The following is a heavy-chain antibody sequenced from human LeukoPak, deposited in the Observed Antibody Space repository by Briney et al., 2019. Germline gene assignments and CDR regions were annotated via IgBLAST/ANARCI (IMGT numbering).Heavy chain of an antibody. J-gene: IGHJ4*02. CDR1: GFTFSSYS. CDR3: AREPYYDSSGYSPDY. Sequence: GGSLRLSCAASGFTFSSYSMNWVRQAPGKGLEWVAFIRYNGNNQYYADSVKGRFTISRDNSKNTLYLQMNSLRAEDTALYYCAREPYYDSSGYSPDYWGQGTLVTVSS. D-gene: IGHD3-22*01. CDR2: IRYNGNNQ. V-gene: IGHV3-30*02.